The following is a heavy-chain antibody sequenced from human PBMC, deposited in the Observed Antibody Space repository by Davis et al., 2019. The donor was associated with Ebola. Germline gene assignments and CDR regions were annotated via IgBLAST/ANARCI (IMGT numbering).Heavy chain of an antibody. D-gene: IGHD2-15*01. CDR3: ARVGVVVAATLLYYYYGMDV. V-gene: IGHV4-39*07. J-gene: IGHJ6*04. CDR2: IYYSGIT. CDR1: GGSIISSSSY. Sequence: MPSETLSLTCTVSGGSIISSSSYWGWIRQPPRKGLEWIGSIYYSGITYYNPSLKSRVTISVDTSKNQFSLKLSSVTAADTAVYYCARVGVVVAATLLYYYYGMDVWGKGTTVTVSS.